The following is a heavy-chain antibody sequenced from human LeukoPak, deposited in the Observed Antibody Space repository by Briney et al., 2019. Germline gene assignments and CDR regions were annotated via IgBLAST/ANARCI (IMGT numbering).Heavy chain of an antibody. CDR3: IRDFGSVGATNAFDI. J-gene: IGHJ3*02. CDR1: GFTFSSYS. Sequence: GGSLRLSCAASGFTFSSYSMNWVRQAPGKGLEWVSSISSSSSYIYYADSVKGRFTISRDNAKNTVYLQMNSLRVEDTAVYYCIRDFGSVGATNAFDIWGQGTMVTVSS. D-gene: IGHD1-26*01. CDR2: ISSSSSYI. V-gene: IGHV3-21*01.